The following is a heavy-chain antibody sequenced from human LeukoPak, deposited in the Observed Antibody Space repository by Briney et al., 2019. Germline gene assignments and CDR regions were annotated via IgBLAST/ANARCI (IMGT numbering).Heavy chain of an antibody. CDR1: GFTFSSYA. CDR3: AKNVWFGELYDAFDI. J-gene: IGHJ3*02. Sequence: GGSLRLSCAASGFTFSSYAMSWVRQAPGKGLEWVSAISGSGGSTFYADSVKGRFTISRDSSKNTLYLQMNSLRADDTAVYYCAKNVWFGELYDAFDIWGQGTMVTVSS. D-gene: IGHD3-10*01. V-gene: IGHV3-23*01. CDR2: ISGSGGST.